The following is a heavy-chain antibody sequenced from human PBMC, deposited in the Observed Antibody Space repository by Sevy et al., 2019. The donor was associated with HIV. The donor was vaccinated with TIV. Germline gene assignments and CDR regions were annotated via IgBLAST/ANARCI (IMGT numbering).Heavy chain of an antibody. CDR2: ISYDESAK. CDR1: GFTFRTHA. D-gene: IGHD5-12*01. CDR3: AREAGYSPGWVPGNY. J-gene: IGHJ4*02. Sequence: GGSLRLSCTASGFTFRTHAMHWVRQAPGKGLQWVALISYDESAKYYADSVKDRFTISRDISKNTLYLQMNSLRAEDTAVYYCAREAGYSPGWVPGNYWGQGTLVTVSS. V-gene: IGHV3-30-3*01.